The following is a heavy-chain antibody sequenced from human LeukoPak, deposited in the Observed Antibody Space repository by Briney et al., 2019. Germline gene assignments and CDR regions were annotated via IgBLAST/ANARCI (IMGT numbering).Heavy chain of an antibody. CDR2: ISSSSSYI. V-gene: IGHV3-21*01. D-gene: IGHD4-17*01. Sequence: GGSLRLSCAASGFTFSSYSMNWVRQAPGKGLEWVSSISSSSSYIYYADSVKGRFTISRDNAKNSLYLQMNSLRAEDTAVYYCARDRGLTTAFDYWGQGTLVTVSS. CDR1: GFTFSSYS. J-gene: IGHJ4*02. CDR3: ARDRGLTTAFDY.